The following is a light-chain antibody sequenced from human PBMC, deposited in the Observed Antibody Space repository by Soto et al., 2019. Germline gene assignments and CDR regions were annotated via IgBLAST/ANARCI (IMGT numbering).Light chain of an antibody. CDR2: SAS. CDR3: QQYNKWPLT. J-gene: IGKJ3*01. Sequence: EIVMPQSPVTLSVSPGERATLSCTASQSVNNNVAWYQQKPGHTPRLLIYSASIGATGTPARFSGSGSGSDFTLTTSSLQSEDFAVYYCQQYNKWPLTFGPGTKVDI. CDR1: QSVNNN. V-gene: IGKV3-15*01.